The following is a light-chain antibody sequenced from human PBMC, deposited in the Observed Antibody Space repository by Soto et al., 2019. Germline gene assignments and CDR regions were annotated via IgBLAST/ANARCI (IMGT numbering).Light chain of an antibody. J-gene: IGLJ1*01. Sequence: SYELAQPPSVSVAPGQTARITCGGNNIGSESVHWYQQKPGQAPVLVVYDDSDRPPGIPERFSGSNSGNTATLTISRVEAGDEADYYCQVWDSSSDHYVFGTGTKVTVL. CDR2: DDS. CDR1: NIGSES. CDR3: QVWDSSSDHYV. V-gene: IGLV3-21*02.